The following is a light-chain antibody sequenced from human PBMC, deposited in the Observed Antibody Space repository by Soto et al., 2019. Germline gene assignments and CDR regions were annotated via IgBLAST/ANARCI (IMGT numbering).Light chain of an antibody. Sequence: DIQMTQSPSTLSASVGDRLTITCRASQSISSWLAWYQQKPGKAPKLLIYKASSLESGVPSRFSGSGSGTVFTLTISSLQPDDFATYYCQQYNSYWTFGQGTKVEIK. CDR1: QSISSW. J-gene: IGKJ1*01. V-gene: IGKV1-5*03. CDR2: KAS. CDR3: QQYNSYWT.